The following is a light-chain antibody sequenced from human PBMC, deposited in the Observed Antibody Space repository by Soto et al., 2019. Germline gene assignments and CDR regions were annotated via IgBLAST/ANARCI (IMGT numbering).Light chain of an antibody. Sequence: QSALTQPASMSGSPGQSITISCTGTSNDVGGYNFVSWYQQHPGKAPKVMISEVSNRPSGVSIRFSGSKSGNTASLTISGLQAEDEAHYYCTSHRINSPLPYVFGTGTKLTVL. CDR2: EVS. J-gene: IGLJ1*01. CDR3: TSHRINSPLPYV. V-gene: IGLV2-14*01. CDR1: SNDVGGYNF.